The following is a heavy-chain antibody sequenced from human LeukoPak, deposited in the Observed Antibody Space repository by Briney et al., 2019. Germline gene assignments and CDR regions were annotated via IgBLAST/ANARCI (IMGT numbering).Heavy chain of an antibody. Sequence: PGGSLRLSCATSGYTFGAYAMSWVRQAPGKGLEWVSSISSSSSYIYYADSVKGRFTISRDNAKNSLYLQMNSLRAEDTAVYYCARGYYYDSSGYYTEYFQHWGQGTLVTVSS. CDR2: ISSSSSYI. J-gene: IGHJ1*01. V-gene: IGHV3-21*01. CDR1: GYTFGAYA. CDR3: ARGYYYDSSGYYTEYFQH. D-gene: IGHD3-22*01.